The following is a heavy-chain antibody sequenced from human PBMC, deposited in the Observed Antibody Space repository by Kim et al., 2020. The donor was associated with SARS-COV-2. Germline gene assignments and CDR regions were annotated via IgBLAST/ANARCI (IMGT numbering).Heavy chain of an antibody. CDR2: INPSGGNT. J-gene: IGHJ4*02. V-gene: IGHV1-46*01. CDR1: GYTFTSYY. D-gene: IGHD5-18*01. Sequence: ASVKVSCKASGYTFTSYYMHWVRQAPGQGLEWMGIINPSGGNTSYAQKFQGRVTMTRDTSTSTVYMELSSLRSEDTAVYYCAREILPRQIERVYSYGHRVEHYFDYWGQGTLVTVSS. CDR3: AREILPRQIERVYSYGHRVEHYFDY.